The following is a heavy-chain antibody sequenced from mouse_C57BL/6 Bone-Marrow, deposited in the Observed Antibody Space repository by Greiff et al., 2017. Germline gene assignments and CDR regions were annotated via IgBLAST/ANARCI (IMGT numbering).Heavy chain of an antibody. CDR1: GYTFTSYW. D-gene: IGHD2-5*01. V-gene: IGHV1-61*01. CDR3: ARGVYSNYGAY. Sequence: VQLQQPGAELVRPGSSVKLSCKASGYTFTSYWMDWVKQRPGQGLEWIGNISPSDSETHYNQKFTDKATLTVDKSSSTAYMQLSSLTSEDSAVYYCARGVYSNYGAYWGQGTLVTVSA. J-gene: IGHJ3*01. CDR2: ISPSDSET.